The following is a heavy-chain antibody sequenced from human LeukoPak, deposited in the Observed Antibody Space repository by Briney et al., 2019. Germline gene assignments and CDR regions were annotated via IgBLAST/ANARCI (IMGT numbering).Heavy chain of an antibody. V-gene: IGHV3-74*01. CDR3: ARVYGSGSYYY. CDR2: INSDGSNT. Sequence: PGGSLRLSCAASGFALSTYWMHWVRQAPGKGLVWVSLINSDGSNTLYADSVKGRFTISRDNAKNSLFLQMNSLRAEDTAVYYCARVYGSGSYYYWGQGTLVTVSS. CDR1: GFALSTYW. D-gene: IGHD3-10*01. J-gene: IGHJ4*02.